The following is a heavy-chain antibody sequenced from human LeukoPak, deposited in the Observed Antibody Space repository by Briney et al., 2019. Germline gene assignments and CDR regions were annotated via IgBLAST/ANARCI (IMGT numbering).Heavy chain of an antibody. CDR3: ARGAPSGSYLDY. V-gene: IGHV4-61*01. D-gene: IGHD1-26*01. J-gene: IGHJ4*02. CDR1: GGSVSSGSYY. CDR2: IYYSGST. Sequence: PSETLSLTCTVSGGSVSSGSYYWSWIRQPPEKGLEWIGYIYYSGSTNYNPSLKSRVTISVDTSKNQFSLKLSSVTAADTAVYYCARGAPSGSYLDYWGQGTLVTVSS.